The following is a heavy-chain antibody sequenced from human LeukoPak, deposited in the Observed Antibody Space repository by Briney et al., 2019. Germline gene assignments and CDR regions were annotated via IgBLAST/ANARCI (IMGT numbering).Heavy chain of an antibody. Sequence: GGSLRLSCTPSGFTFGDYATSWVRQAPGKGLEWVGFIRSKAYGGTTEYAASVKGRFTISRDDSKSIAYLQMHSLKTEDTAVYYCTRHRRITIFGVVIQDYYYYGMDVWGQGTTVTVSS. CDR3: TRHRRITIFGVVIQDYYYYGMDV. V-gene: IGHV3-49*04. CDR2: IRSKAYGGTT. D-gene: IGHD3-3*01. CDR1: GFTFGDYA. J-gene: IGHJ6*02.